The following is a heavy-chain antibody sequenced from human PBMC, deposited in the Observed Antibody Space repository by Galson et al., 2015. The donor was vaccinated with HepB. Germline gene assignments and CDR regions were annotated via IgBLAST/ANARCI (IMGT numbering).Heavy chain of an antibody. D-gene: IGHD3-22*01. CDR2: ISAHNGDT. J-gene: IGHJ2*01. CDR3: ARDHPYSSGSQLGPFFDL. CDR1: GYTFTSYG. V-gene: IGHV1-18*01. Sequence: SVKVSCKASGYTFTSYGISWVRQAPGQGFEWMGWISAHNGDTNYPQKLQGRVTMTTDTSTNTAYMELRRLRSDDTAVYYCARDHPYSSGSQLGPFFDLWGRGTLVTVSS.